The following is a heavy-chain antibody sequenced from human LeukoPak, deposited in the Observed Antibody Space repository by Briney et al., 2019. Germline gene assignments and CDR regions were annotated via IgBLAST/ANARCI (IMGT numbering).Heavy chain of an antibody. V-gene: IGHV4-59*08. CDR1: GGSISNYY. J-gene: IGHJ6*02. CDR3: ARHARYYYGSGTYYNARAGHLHGMDV. D-gene: IGHD3-10*01. CDR2: IYYSGST. Sequence: SETLSLTCTVSGGSISNYYWTWIRQPPGKGLEWIGYIYYSGSTNYNPSLKSRVTISVDTSKNQFSLKLSSVTAADTAVYYCARHARYYYGSGTYYNARAGHLHGMDVWGQGTTVTVSS.